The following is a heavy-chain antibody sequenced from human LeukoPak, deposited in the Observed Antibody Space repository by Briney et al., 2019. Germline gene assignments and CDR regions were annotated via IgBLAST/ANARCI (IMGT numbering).Heavy chain of an antibody. CDR3: ARERGYSGYDTFDY. J-gene: IGHJ4*02. V-gene: IGHV1-69*13. CDR1: GGTFSSYA. D-gene: IGHD5-12*01. Sequence: GASVKVSCKASGGTFSSYAISWVRQAPGQGLEWMGGIIPIFGTANYAQKFQGRVTITADESTSTAYMELSSLRSEDTAVYYCARERGYSGYDTFDYWGRGTLVTVSS. CDR2: IIPIFGTA.